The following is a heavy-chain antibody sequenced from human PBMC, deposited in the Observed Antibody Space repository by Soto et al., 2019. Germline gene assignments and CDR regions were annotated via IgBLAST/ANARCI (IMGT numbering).Heavy chain of an antibody. CDR2: IYYSGST. CDR3: SSTIVGDIVVVPAAHRGLGDPPAHIPLDY. D-gene: IGHD2-2*01. V-gene: IGHV4-31*03. J-gene: IGHJ4*02. CDR1: GGSISSGGYY. Sequence: SETLSLTCTVSGGSISSGGYYWSWIRQHPGKGLEWIGYIYYSGSTYYNPSLKSRVTISVDTSKNQFSLKLSSVTAADTAVYYWSSTIVGDIVVVPAAHRGLGDPPAHIPLDYWGQGTLVTVSS.